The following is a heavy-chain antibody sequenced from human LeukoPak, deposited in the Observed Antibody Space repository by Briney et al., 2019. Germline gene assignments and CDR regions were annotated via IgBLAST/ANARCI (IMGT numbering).Heavy chain of an antibody. CDR3: AKVVTMIGLDY. CDR2: IYSGGTT. Sequence: GGSLRLSCAASGFTVRSNYMSWVRQAPGKGLEWVSLIYSGGTTYYADSVKGRFTISRDNSKNTLYLQMNSLRAEDTAVYYCAKVVTMIGLDYWGQGTLVTVSS. D-gene: IGHD3-22*01. CDR1: GFTVRSNY. J-gene: IGHJ4*02. V-gene: IGHV3-53*01.